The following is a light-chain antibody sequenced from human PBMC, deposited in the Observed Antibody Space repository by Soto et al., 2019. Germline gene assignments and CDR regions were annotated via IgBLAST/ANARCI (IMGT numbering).Light chain of an antibody. CDR2: SAC. CDR1: QTVNTY. V-gene: IGKV1-39*01. CDR3: QQSYSTPPT. Sequence: DIQMTQSPSSLSASIGDRVTITCRASQTVNTYLNWYQQKPGKAPKLLICSACSLQSGVPSRFSGSGSGTDFTLTISSLQPEDFATYYCQQSYSTPPTFGQGTKVDTK. J-gene: IGKJ1*01.